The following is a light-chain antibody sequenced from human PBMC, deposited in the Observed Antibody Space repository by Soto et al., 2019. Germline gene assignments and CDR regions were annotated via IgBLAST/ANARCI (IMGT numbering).Light chain of an antibody. Sequence: DIQMTQSPSSLSASLGDRVTITCRASQGIGVYLAWFQQKPGKVPRLLIYAASALQSGVPSRFSGGGSGTDFTLTINSLQPEDDATYYCQKYNSAPLTFGGGTKVDIK. J-gene: IGKJ4*01. CDR3: QKYNSAPLT. V-gene: IGKV1-27*01. CDR1: QGIGVY. CDR2: AAS.